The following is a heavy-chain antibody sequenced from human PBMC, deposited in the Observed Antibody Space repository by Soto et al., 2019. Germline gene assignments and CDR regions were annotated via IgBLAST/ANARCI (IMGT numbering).Heavy chain of an antibody. CDR1: GFTFTSSA. Sequence: QMQLVQSGPEVKKPGTSVKVSCKASGFTFTSSAVQWVRQARGQRLEWIGWIVVGSGNTNYAQKFQERVTITRDMSTSTGYMELSSLRSEGTAVYYCAATCTVLYYYYGMDVWGQGTTVTVSS. V-gene: IGHV1-58*01. J-gene: IGHJ6*02. CDR3: AATCTVLYYYYGMDV. CDR2: IVVGSGNT. D-gene: IGHD4-17*01.